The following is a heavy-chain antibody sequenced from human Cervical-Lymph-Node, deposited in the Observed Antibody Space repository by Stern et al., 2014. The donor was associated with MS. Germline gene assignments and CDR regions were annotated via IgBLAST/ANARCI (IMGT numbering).Heavy chain of an antibody. Sequence: VQLVESGAEMKKPGASLRISCQGSGYDFSTYWIAWVRQMPGKGLEWLGIIYLGDSDTKYSPSFKGRVTTSVDKSISTAYLRWSGLQASDTATYFCARPGALYFFDYWGQGTLVTVSS. CDR2: IYLGDSDT. CDR1: GYDFSTYW. D-gene: IGHD1-26*01. V-gene: IGHV5-51*03. J-gene: IGHJ4*02. CDR3: ARPGALYFFDY.